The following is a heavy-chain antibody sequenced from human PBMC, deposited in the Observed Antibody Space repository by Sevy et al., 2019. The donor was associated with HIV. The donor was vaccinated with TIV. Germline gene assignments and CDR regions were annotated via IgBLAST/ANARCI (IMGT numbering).Heavy chain of an antibody. CDR1: GFPFSSYG. V-gene: IGHV3-33*01. D-gene: IGHD4-17*01. J-gene: IGHJ4*02. CDR3: ARDLMTTSFFDY. CDR2: VWYDGSNK. Sequence: GGSLRLSCAASGFPFSSYGMNWVRQAPGKGLEWVAVVWYDGSNKYYADSVKGRFTISRDNSKNTLYLQMNSLRAEDTAVYYCARDLMTTSFFDYWGQGTLVTVSS.